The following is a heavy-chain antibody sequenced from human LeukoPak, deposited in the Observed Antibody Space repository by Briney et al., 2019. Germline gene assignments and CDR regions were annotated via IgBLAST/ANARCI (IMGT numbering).Heavy chain of an antibody. Sequence: GASAKVSCKASGGTFSSYAISWVRQAPGQRLEWMGGIIPIFGTANYAQKFQGRVTITADESTSTAYMELSSLRSEDTAVYYCARGQPRPSWFDPWGQGTLVTVSS. V-gene: IGHV1-69*01. CDR1: GGTFSSYA. J-gene: IGHJ5*02. CDR3: ARGQPRPSWFDP. CDR2: IIPIFGTA.